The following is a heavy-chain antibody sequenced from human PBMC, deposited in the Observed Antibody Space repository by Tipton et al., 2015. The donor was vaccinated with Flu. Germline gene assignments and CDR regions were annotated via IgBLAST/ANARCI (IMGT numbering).Heavy chain of an antibody. CDR1: GDSISRGSYY. CDR3: ARGDYGDYDHEADAFDI. CDR2: IYTNTNT. Sequence: LRLSCTVSGDSISRGSYYYNWARQPAGEGLEWIGRIYTNTNTNYNASLKSRVTISIDRSKNQFSLTLTSVTAADAAMYYCARGDYGDYDHEADAFDIRGQGTLVSVSA. J-gene: IGHJ3*02. D-gene: IGHD4-17*01. V-gene: IGHV4-61*02.